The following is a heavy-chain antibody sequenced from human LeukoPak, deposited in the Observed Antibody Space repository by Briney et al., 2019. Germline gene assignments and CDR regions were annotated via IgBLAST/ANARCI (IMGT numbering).Heavy chain of an antibody. Sequence: GGSLRLSCAASGFSFSSYWMAWVRQAPGKGLEWVANIKYDGSLKFYGGFVKGRFTISRDNTKNSLYLEMNSLRVDDTALYFCASSHDSSGNDWGQGTMITVSS. D-gene: IGHD3-22*01. CDR1: GFSFSSYW. CDR2: IKYDGSLK. J-gene: IGHJ4*02. CDR3: ASSHDSSGND. V-gene: IGHV3-7*01.